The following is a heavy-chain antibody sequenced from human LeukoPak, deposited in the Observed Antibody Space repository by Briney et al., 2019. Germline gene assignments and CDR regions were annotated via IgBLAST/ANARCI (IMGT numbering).Heavy chain of an antibody. Sequence: SGGSLRLSCAASGFTFSSYEMNWVRQAPGKGLEWLSYISSSGSTIYYADSVKGRFTISRDNSQNTLYLQMNSLRAEDTAVYYCAGRTDFVITYWGQGTLVTVSS. V-gene: IGHV3-48*03. CDR3: AGRTDFVITY. D-gene: IGHD5-24*01. CDR2: ISSSGSTI. CDR1: GFTFSSYE. J-gene: IGHJ4*02.